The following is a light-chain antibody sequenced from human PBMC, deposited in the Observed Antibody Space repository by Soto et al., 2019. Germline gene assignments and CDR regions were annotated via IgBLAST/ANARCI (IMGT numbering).Light chain of an antibody. CDR2: GAS. J-gene: IGKJ4*01. CDR3: QQYNSWPLT. Sequence: EILMTQSLATMSVSPGERATLSCRSSQSVSRTLAWYQQKPGQAPRLLIYGASTRPTGIPARFSGSGSGTEFTLTISSLQSEDVAVYYCQQYNSWPLTFGGGTKVDIK. CDR1: QSVSRT. V-gene: IGKV3-15*01.